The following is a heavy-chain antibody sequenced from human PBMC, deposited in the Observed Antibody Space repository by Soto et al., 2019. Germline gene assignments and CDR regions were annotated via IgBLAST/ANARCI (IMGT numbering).Heavy chain of an antibody. J-gene: IGHJ4*02. CDR2: ISAYNGNT. CDR1: GYTCTSYG. CDR3: ARDQTYYYDSSGYYSQGY. Sequence: QVQLGQSGSEVKKPGASVKVSCKASGYTCTSYGISWVRQAPGQGLEWMGWISAYNGNTNYAQKLQGRVTMTTDTSTSTAYMELRSLRSDDTAVYYCARDQTYYYDSSGYYSQGYWGQGTLVTVSS. D-gene: IGHD3-22*01. V-gene: IGHV1-18*01.